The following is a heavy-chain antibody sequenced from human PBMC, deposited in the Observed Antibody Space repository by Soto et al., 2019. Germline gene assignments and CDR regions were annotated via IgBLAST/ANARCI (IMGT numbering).Heavy chain of an antibody. CDR1: GYTFTSYG. D-gene: IGHD3-10*01. CDR3: ARSGGVTMVRGVISYYYGMDV. Sequence: ASVKVACKASGYTFTSYGIGWLRQAPGQGLEWMGWISGDNGNTNYAQKLQGRVTMTTDTSTSTAYMERRSLRSDDTAVYYCARSGGVTMVRGVISYYYGMDVWGQGTTVTVSS. V-gene: IGHV1-18*01. CDR2: ISGDNGNT. J-gene: IGHJ6*02.